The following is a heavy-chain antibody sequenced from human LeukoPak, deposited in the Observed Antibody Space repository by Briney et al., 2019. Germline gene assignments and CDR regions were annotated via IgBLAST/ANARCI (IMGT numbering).Heavy chain of an antibody. CDR2: ISSSSSTI. D-gene: IGHD6-6*01. CDR1: VFTFSRYN. V-gene: IGHV3-48*02. J-gene: IGHJ4*02. Sequence: GGSLRLSCAASVFTFSRYNMNWVRQAPGKGLEWVSYISSSSSTIYYADSVKGRFTISRDNAKNSLYLQMNSLRDEDTAVYYCAREYSSSSGSVSDYWGQGTLVTVSS. CDR3: AREYSSSSGSVSDY.